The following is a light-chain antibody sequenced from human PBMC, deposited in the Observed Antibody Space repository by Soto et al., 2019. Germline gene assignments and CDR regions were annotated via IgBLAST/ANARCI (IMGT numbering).Light chain of an antibody. CDR3: SSYTSSTTLV. Sequence: RTEPARVLGSPGQAVTISRTRTSSDVGGYNFVSWYQQHPGKAPKLMIYDVSDRPSGVSNRFSASKSGNTASLTISGLQAEDEADYYCSSYTSSTTLVFGTGTKVTVL. CDR2: DVS. V-gene: IGLV2-14*01. J-gene: IGLJ1*01. CDR1: SSDVGGYNF.